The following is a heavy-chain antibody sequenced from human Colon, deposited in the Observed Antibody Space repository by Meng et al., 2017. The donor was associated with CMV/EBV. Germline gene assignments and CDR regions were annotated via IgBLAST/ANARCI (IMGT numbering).Heavy chain of an antibody. CDR2: IYSGGRSP. J-gene: IGHJ4*02. V-gene: IGHV3-23*03. Sequence: SCEVTGFSLSNLAMTWVRQAPGKGLEWVSLIYSGGRSPVYADSVEGRFAISTDDSKKTVFLQMNSLRADDTAVYYCARGSGWYDYWGQGILVTVSS. CDR1: GFSLSNLA. CDR3: ARGSGWYDY. D-gene: IGHD6-19*01.